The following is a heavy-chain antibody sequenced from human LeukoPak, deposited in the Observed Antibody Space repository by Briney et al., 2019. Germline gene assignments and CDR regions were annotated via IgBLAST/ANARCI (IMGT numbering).Heavy chain of an antibody. CDR1: GFTFSGFW. D-gene: IGHD6-6*01. J-gene: IGHJ4*02. CDR2: INSDGSST. CDR3: ARNSLPSIAARRVVSGAIDY. V-gene: IGHV3-74*01. Sequence: GGALRLSCVASGFTFSGFWMYCVRQAPGKGLVWVSRINSDGSSTSYADSVKGRLTISRDNAKNTLYLQVNSLRAEDTGFYYCARNSLPSIAARRVVSGAIDYWGQGTLVTVSS.